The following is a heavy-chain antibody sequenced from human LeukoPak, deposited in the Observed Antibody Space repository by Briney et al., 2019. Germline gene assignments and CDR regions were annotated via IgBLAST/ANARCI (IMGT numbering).Heavy chain of an antibody. D-gene: IGHD3-10*01. CDR3: ARGPYYGSGSYYSNPFDY. CDR2: IWYDGSNK. CDR1: GFTFSSYG. J-gene: IGHJ4*02. Sequence: GGSLRLSCAASGFTFSSYGMHWVRQAPGKGLEWVAVIWYDGSNKYYADSVKGRFTISRDNSKNTLNLQMNSLRAEDTAVYYCARGPYYGSGSYYSNPFDYWGQGTLVTVSS. V-gene: IGHV3-33*01.